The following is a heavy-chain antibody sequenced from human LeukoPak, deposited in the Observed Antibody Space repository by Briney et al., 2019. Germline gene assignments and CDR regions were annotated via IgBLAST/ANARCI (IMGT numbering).Heavy chain of an antibody. CDR1: GFTFSSYS. Sequence: GGSLRRSCAASGFTFSSYSMNWVRQAPGKGLEWVSSISSSSSYIYYADSVKGRFTISRDNAKNSLYLQMNSLRAEDTAVYYCARDKRDYGDYRWDYWGQGTLVAVSS. CDR2: ISSSSSYI. CDR3: ARDKRDYGDYRWDY. D-gene: IGHD4-17*01. V-gene: IGHV3-21*01. J-gene: IGHJ4*02.